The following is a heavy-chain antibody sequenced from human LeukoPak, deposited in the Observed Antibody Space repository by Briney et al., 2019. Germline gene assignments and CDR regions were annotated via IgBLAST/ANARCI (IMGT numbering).Heavy chain of an antibody. CDR3: ARGKLGATPYFDY. CDR2: INHSGST. D-gene: IGHD1-26*01. Sequence: SETLSLTCAVYGGSFSGYYWSWIRQPPGKGLEWIGKINHSGSTNYNPSLKSRVTISVDTSKNQFSLKLSSVTAADTAVYYCARGKLGATPYFDYWGQGTLVTVSS. J-gene: IGHJ4*02. V-gene: IGHV4-34*01. CDR1: GGSFSGYY.